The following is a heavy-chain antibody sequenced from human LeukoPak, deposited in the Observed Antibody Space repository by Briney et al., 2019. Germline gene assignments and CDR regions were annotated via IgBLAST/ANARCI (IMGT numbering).Heavy chain of an antibody. Sequence: SETLSLTCAVYGGSFSDFCWSWIRQPPGKGLEWIGEINHSGSTNYNPSLKSRVTISVDTSKNQFSLKLSSVTAADTAVYYCARSRGITRMVWFDPWGQGTLVTVSS. V-gene: IGHV4-34*01. CDR3: ARSRGITRMVWFDP. D-gene: IGHD2-2*01. J-gene: IGHJ5*02. CDR1: GGSFSDFC. CDR2: INHSGST.